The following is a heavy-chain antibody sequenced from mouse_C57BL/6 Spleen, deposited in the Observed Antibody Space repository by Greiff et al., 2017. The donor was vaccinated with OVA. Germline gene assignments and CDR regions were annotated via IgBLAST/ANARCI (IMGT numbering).Heavy chain of an antibody. V-gene: IGHV5-16*01. CDR1: GFTFSDYY. Sequence: EVHLVESEGGLVQPGSSMKLSCTASGFTFSDYYMAWVRQVPEKGLEWVANINYDGSSTYYLDSLQSRFIISRDTAKNILYLQMSSLQSEDTASLDCARERDGNNRYCEDWGTGTTVTVSS. D-gene: IGHD2-1*01. J-gene: IGHJ1*03. CDR3: ARERDGNNRYCED. CDR2: INYDGSST.